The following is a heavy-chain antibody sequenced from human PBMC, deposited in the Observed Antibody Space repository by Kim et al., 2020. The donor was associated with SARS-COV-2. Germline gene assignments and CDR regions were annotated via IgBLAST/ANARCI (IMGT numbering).Heavy chain of an antibody. Sequence: SETLSLTCTVSGGSISSAAYYWSWIRQHPGKGLEWIGYVYYSGSTYYNPSLRSRLTISLDTSENQFSLKLSSVTAADTAVYYCATHGEYNYGSLFDYWGQGALVTVSS. CDR1: GGSISSAAYY. D-gene: IGHD5-18*01. CDR3: ATHGEYNYGSLFDY. CDR2: VYYSGST. J-gene: IGHJ4*02. V-gene: IGHV4-31*03.